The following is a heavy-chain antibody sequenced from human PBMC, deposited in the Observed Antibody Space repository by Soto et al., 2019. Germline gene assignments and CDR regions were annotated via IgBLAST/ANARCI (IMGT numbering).Heavy chain of an antibody. CDR1: GFTFTAYD. Sequence: PGGSLRLSCATSGFTFTAYDLTWVRQAPGKGLDWVSGISPSGDTTYYADSVKGRFTISRDNSKAVLYLQMNSLRAEDTAVDDCTLKGTANPLEWGKGNLVTVYS. J-gene: IGHJ4*02. D-gene: IGHD2-21*02. V-gene: IGHV3-23*01. CDR2: ISPSGDTT. CDR3: TLKGTANPLE.